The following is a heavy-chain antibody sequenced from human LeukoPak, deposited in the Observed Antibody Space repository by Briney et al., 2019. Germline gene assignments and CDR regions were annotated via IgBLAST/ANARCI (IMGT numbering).Heavy chain of an antibody. CDR1: GYTFTSYY. CDR3: ARVHYVGRSRYFYFAY. J-gene: IGHJ4*02. CDR2: ISANNGST. Sequence: ASVKVSCKASGYTFTSYYIHWVRRAPGQRLEWVGWISANNGSTTYAQKLQGRVTMTTDTSTTTVYMELKSLRSDDTAVFYCARVHYVGRSRYFYFAYWGQGTLVTVSS. D-gene: IGHD3-16*01. V-gene: IGHV1-18*04.